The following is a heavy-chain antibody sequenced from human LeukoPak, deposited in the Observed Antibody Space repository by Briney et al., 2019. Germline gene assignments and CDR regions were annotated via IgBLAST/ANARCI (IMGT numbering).Heavy chain of an antibody. Sequence: PGGSLRLSCAASGFTFSSYAMSCVRQAPGEALEWVSAISGSGGSTYYADSVKGRFTISRDNSKNTLYLQMNSLRAEDTAVYYCAKDDYGDYGWYFDLWGRGTLVTVSS. D-gene: IGHD4-17*01. J-gene: IGHJ2*01. CDR3: AKDDYGDYGWYFDL. CDR1: GFTFSSYA. CDR2: ISGSGGST. V-gene: IGHV3-23*01.